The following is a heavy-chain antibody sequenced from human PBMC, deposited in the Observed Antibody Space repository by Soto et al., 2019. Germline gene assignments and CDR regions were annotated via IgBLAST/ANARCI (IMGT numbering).Heavy chain of an antibody. CDR2: INPILSMS. CDR1: GDTLNFYT. CDR3: ATIYGSGYRAFDS. V-gene: IGHV1-69*02. D-gene: IGHD3-10*01. Sequence: QVQLVQSGADVQRPGSSVRVSCKASGDTLNFYTINWVRQAPGQGLQWMGRINPILSMSNYAPRFQGRVTMTADKSTSTAYMELSSLRSEDTAMYFCATIYGSGYRAFDSWGQGALVTVSS. J-gene: IGHJ4*02.